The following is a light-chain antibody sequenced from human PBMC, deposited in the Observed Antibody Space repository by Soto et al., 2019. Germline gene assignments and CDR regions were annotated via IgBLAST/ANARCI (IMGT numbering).Light chain of an antibody. CDR3: SSYTSSSTVV. CDR1: SSDVGGYNY. Sequence: QSALTQPASVSGSPGQSITISCTGTSSDVGGYNYVSWYQQHPSKAPKLMIYEVSNRPSGVSNRFSGSKSGNTASLTISGLQAEDEGDYYCSSYTSSSTVVFGGGTQLTVL. V-gene: IGLV2-14*01. CDR2: EVS. J-gene: IGLJ2*01.